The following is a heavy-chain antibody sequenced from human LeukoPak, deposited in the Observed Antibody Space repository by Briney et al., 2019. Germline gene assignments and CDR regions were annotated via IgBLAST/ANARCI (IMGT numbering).Heavy chain of an antibody. Sequence: GGSLRLSCAASGFTFSNYGMHWVRQAPGKGLEWVAVVSSDGSIDYFADSLRGRFTVSRDNSKNTMFLQFNTLRPEDTAVYYCAREGMGTTFSAWFEPWGQGTLVTVSS. V-gene: IGHV3-30*03. D-gene: IGHD1-7*01. J-gene: IGHJ5*02. CDR2: VSSDGSID. CDR1: GFTFSNYG. CDR3: AREGMGTTFSAWFEP.